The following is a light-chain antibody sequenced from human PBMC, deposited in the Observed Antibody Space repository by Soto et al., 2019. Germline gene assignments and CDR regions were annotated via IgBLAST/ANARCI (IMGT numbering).Light chain of an antibody. CDR2: SPS. CDR3: QQFNTSPLT. J-gene: IGKJ5*01. V-gene: IGKV1-27*01. Sequence: DIQMTQSPSSLSASVGDRVTITCRASQDISVYLAWYQQKPGKDPKLLIYSPSTLQSGVPSRFSGSGSGTDFTLTISSLQPEYVATYYYQQFNTSPLTFGHRTLL. CDR1: QDISVY.